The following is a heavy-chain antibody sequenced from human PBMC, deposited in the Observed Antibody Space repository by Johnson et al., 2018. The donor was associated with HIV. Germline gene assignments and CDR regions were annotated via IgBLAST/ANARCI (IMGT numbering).Heavy chain of an antibody. D-gene: IGHD7-27*01. CDR1: GFTFSSYA. CDR3: ARDLTNWGVGDAFDI. CDR2: ISYDGSNK. Sequence: QVQLVESGGGVVQPGRSLKLSCAASGFTFSSYAMHWVRQAPGQGLDWVAVISYDGSNKYYADSVKGRFTISRDNSKNTLYLQMNSLRAEDTAVYYCARDLTNWGVGDAFDIWGQGTMVTVSS. J-gene: IGHJ3*02. V-gene: IGHV3-30-3*01.